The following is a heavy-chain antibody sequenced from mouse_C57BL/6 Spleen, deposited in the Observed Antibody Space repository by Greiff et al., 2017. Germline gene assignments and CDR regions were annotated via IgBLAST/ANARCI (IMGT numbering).Heavy chain of an antibody. V-gene: IGHV14-4*01. CDR2: IDPENGDT. D-gene: IGHD4-1*01. CDR3: TTGPQTGAMDY. J-gene: IGHJ4*01. Sequence: EVKLQESGAELVRPGASVKLSCTASGFNIKDDYMHWVKQRPEQGLEWIGWIDPENGDTEYASKFQGKATITADTSSNTAYLQLSSLTSEDTAVYYCTTGPQTGAMDYWGQGTSVTVSS. CDR1: GFNIKDDY.